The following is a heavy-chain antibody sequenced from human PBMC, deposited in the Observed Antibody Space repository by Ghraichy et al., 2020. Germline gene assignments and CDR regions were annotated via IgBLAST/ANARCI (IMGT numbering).Heavy chain of an antibody. J-gene: IGHJ4*02. CDR3: AKDRGGYYDFWSGWDY. V-gene: IGHV3-23*01. D-gene: IGHD3-3*01. Sequence: GGSLRLSCAASGFTFSSYAMSWVRQAPGKGLEWVSAISGSGGSTYYADSVKGRFTISRDNSKNTLYLQMNSLRAEDTAVYYCAKDRGGYYDFWSGWDYWGQGTLVTVSS. CDR1: GFTFSSYA. CDR2: ISGSGGST.